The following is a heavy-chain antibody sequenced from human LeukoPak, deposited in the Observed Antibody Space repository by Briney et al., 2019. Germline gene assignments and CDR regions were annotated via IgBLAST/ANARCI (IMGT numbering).Heavy chain of an antibody. V-gene: IGHV1-18*01. CDR3: ARGDAAWAEYYFDY. D-gene: IGHD2-15*01. Sequence: ASVKVSCKASGYSFTSYGISWVRQAPGQGLERMRWISAYNGNTNYAQKLQGRVTMTTDTSTSTAYMELSSLRSEDTAVYYCARGDAAWAEYYFDYWGQGTLVTVSS. CDR1: GYSFTSYG. J-gene: IGHJ4*02. CDR2: ISAYNGNT.